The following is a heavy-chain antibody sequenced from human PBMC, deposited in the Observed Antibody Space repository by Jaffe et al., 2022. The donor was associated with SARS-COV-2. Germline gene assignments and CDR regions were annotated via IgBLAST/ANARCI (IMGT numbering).Heavy chain of an antibody. CDR2: INPNTGVT. CDR3: ARGPGNGASYSTH. Sequence: QVQLVQSGAEVKKPGASVKVSCKASGYTFTGYYIHWVRQAPGQGLEWMGRINPNTGVTDYAQYFRGRVTMTRDTSISTVYMELSRLTSDDTAVYSCARGPGNGASYSTHWGQGTLVTVSS. J-gene: IGHJ4*01. V-gene: IGHV1-2*06. D-gene: IGHD1-26*01. CDR1: GYTFTGYY.